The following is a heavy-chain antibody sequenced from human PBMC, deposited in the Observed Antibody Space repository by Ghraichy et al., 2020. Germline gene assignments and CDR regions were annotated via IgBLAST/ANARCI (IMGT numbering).Heavy chain of an antibody. Sequence: GGSLRLSCAASGFTFSSYGMHWVRQAPGKGLEWVAVTSYDGSNKDYADSVKGRFAISRDNSKNTVYLQMNSLRAEDTAVYYCARGMDRYGFLVYWGQGTLVTVSA. J-gene: IGHJ4*02. D-gene: IGHD5-18*01. CDR1: GFTFSSYG. CDR2: TSYDGSNK. CDR3: ARGMDRYGFLVY. V-gene: IGHV3-30*09.